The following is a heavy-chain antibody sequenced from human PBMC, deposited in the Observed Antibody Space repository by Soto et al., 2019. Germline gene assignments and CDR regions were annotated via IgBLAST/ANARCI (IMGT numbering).Heavy chain of an antibody. Sequence: EVQLVESGGGLVQPGGSLRLSCAASGFTCSSYWMHWVRQAPGKGLVWVSRINSDGSSTSYADSVKGRFTISRDNAKNTLYLQMNSLRAEDTAVYYCARGEPDDSSGYYINYWGQGTLVTVSS. CDR1: GFTCSSYW. CDR2: INSDGSST. D-gene: IGHD3-22*01. J-gene: IGHJ4*02. V-gene: IGHV3-74*01. CDR3: ARGEPDDSSGYYINY.